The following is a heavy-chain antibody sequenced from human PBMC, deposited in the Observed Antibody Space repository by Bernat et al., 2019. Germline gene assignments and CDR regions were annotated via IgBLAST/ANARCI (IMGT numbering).Heavy chain of an antibody. CDR3: ARAFEEWLVKRYWYFDL. CDR2: IKQNGSEK. J-gene: IGHJ2*01. Sequence: EVQLVESGGGLVQPGGSLRLSCAASGFTFSSYWMSWVRQAPGKGLEGVANIKQNGSEKYYVDSVKGRFTISRDNAKNSLYLQMNSLRAEDTAVYYCARAFEEWLVKRYWYFDLWGRGTLVTVSS. D-gene: IGHD6-19*01. CDR1: GFTFSSYW. V-gene: IGHV3-7*01.